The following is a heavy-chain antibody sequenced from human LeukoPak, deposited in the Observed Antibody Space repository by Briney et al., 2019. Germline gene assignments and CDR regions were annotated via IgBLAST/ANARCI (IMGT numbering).Heavy chain of an antibody. J-gene: IGHJ4*02. V-gene: IGHV3-48*01. CDR1: GFTFTSYS. CDR3: AQSFDN. CDR2: ISSDTSTR. Sequence: GGSLRLSCAASGFTFTSYSMNWVRQAPGKGLEWVSYISSDTSTRCYADSVKGRFTISRDNAKNSLYLQMNSLRAEDTAIYYCAQSFDNWGQGILVTVSS.